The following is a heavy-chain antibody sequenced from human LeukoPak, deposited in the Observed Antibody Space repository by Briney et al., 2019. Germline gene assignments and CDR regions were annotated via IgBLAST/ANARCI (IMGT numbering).Heavy chain of an antibody. V-gene: IGHV4-4*09. D-gene: IGHD1-26*01. CDR1: GGSITSYY. J-gene: IGHJ3*02. CDR2: IYTSGST. CDR3: ARSGSYSRNAFDI. Sequence: SETLSLTCTVSGGSITSYYWSWIRQPPGKGLEWIGYIYTSGSTNYNPSLKSRVTISVDTSKNQFSLKLSSVTAADTAVYYCARSGSYSRNAFDIWGQGTMVTVSS.